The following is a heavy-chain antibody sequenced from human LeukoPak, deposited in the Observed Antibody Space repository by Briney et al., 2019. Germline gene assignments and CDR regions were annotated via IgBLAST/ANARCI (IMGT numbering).Heavy chain of an antibody. D-gene: IGHD3-10*01. CDR2: IKQDGGET. J-gene: IGHJ3*02. CDR1: GFPFSSYW. Sequence: PGGSLRLSCAASGFPFSSYWMAWVRQAPGKGLEWVASIKQDGGETFYVDSVKGRFTISRDNAKNSLYLQMNSLRAEDTAVYYCARSFEFGPGDAFGIWGQGTMVTVSS. CDR3: ARSFEFGPGDAFGI. V-gene: IGHV3-7*01.